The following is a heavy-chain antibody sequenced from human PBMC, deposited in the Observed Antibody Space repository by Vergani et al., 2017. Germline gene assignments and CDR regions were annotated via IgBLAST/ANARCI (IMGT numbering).Heavy chain of an antibody. J-gene: IGHJ3*02. V-gene: IGHV3-33*08. CDR2: IWYDGSNK. CDR1: GFTFSSYG. Sequence: VQLLESGGGLVQPGGSLRLSCAASGFTFSSYGMHWVRQAPGKGLEWVAVIWYDGSNKYYADSVKGRFTISRDNSKNTMYLQMNSLRAEDTAVYYCARSSPAAFDDAFDIWGQGTMVTVSS. CDR3: ARSSPAAFDDAFDI. D-gene: IGHD2-2*01.